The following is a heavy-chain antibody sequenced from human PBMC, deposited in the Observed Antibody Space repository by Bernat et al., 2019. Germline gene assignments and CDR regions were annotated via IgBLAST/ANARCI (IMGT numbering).Heavy chain of an antibody. CDR2: IFSNDEK. V-gene: IGHV2-26*01. J-gene: IGHJ6*03. Sequence: QVTLKESGPVLVKPTETLTLTCTVSGFSLSNARMGVNWIRQPPGKALEWLAHIFSNDEKSYSTSLKSRLTISKDTSKSQVVLTMTNMDPVDTATYYCARSAMATYYYYYYMDVWGKGTTVTVSS. CDR1: GFSLSNARMG. CDR3: ARSAMATYYYYYYMDV. D-gene: IGHD5-24*01.